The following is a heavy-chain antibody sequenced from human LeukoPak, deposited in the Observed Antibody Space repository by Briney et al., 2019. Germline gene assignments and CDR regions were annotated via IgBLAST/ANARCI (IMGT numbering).Heavy chain of an antibody. J-gene: IGHJ4*02. CDR3: ARDGEYGTGSYYRGCFDY. V-gene: IGHV1-2*02. CDR1: GYXFTAFY. D-gene: IGHD3-10*01. Sequence: ASVKVSCKASGYXFTAFYIHWVQQAPGQGLEWMGWIHPRSGETNYAYKFRGRVTMTRDTSISTAYMDLGSLGSDDTAVYYCARDGEYGTGSYYRGCFDYWGQGILVTVSS. CDR2: IHPRSGET.